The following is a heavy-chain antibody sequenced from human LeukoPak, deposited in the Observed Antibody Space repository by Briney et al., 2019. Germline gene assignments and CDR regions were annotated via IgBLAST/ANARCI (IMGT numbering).Heavy chain of an antibody. J-gene: IGHJ3*02. CDR2: INPNSGGT. CDR1: GYTFTGYY. Sequence: GASVKVSCKASGYTFTGYYMHWVRQAPGQGLEWMGWINPNSGGTNYAQKFQGRVTMTGDTSISTAYMELSRLRSDDTAVYYCARVLSLLDAFDIWGQGTMVTVSS. CDR3: ARVLSLLDAFDI. V-gene: IGHV1-2*02.